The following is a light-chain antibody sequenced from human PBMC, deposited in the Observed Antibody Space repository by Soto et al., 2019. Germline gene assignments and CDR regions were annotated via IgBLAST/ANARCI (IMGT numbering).Light chain of an antibody. J-gene: IGKJ5*01. CDR3: QQYNIWPPIT. CDR2: GVS. Sequence: EIVLTQSPATLSVSPGERVALSCRAIQSVRTNLAWYQQKPGQAPRLLMCGVSTRATGIPARFSGSGSGTDFTLTISSLQSEDFAVYYFQQYNIWPPITFGQGTRLEIK. CDR1: QSVRTN. V-gene: IGKV3-15*01.